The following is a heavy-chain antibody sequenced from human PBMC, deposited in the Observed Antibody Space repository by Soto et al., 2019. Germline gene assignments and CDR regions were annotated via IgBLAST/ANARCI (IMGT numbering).Heavy chain of an antibody. D-gene: IGHD3-3*01. V-gene: IGHV4-34*01. CDR1: GGSFSGYD. CDR3: ARGTIFGVVTYYYYYYYMDV. J-gene: IGHJ6*03. CDR2: INHSGST. Sequence: LSLTCAVYGGSFSGYDWSWIRQPPGKGLEWIGEINHSGSTNYNPSLKSRVTISVDTSKNQFSLKLSSVTAADTAVYYCARGTIFGVVTYYYYYYYMDVWGKGTTVTVSS.